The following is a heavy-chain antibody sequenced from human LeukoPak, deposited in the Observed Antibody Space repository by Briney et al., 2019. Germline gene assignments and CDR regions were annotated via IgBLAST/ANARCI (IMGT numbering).Heavy chain of an antibody. Sequence: PGGSLRLSCATSGFSFSSYAMSWVRQAPGKGLEWVSAMSSSDDGGYYAASVRGRFTISRDTSRSTLYLQMNSLRAEDAAVYYCAKAPVTSCRGAFCYPFDNWGQGTLVTVSS. CDR3: AKAPVTSCRGAFCYPFDN. D-gene: IGHD2-15*01. J-gene: IGHJ4*02. CDR1: GFSFSSYA. V-gene: IGHV3-23*01. CDR2: MSSSDDGG.